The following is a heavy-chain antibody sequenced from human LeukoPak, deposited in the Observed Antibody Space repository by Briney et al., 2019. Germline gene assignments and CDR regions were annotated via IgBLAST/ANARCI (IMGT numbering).Heavy chain of an antibody. Sequence: GGSLRLSCAASGFTFSSYSMNWVRQAPGKGLEWVSSISSSSSYIYYADSVKGRFTISRDNAKNSLYLQMNSLRAEDTAVYYCARSNRYCSSTSCREYDYWGQGTLVTVSS. CDR2: ISSSSSYI. D-gene: IGHD2-2*01. V-gene: IGHV3-21*01. CDR3: ARSNRYCSSTSCREYDY. J-gene: IGHJ4*02. CDR1: GFTFSSYS.